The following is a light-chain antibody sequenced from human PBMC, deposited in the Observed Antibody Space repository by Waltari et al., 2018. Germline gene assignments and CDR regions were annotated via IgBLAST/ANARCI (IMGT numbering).Light chain of an antibody. J-gene: IGLJ3*02. CDR3: ASYTSSGALM. Sequence: QSALTQPASVSGSPGQSITVSCTGRSSDIGDYNYVSWYQQHAGKVPKLIIYDVNNRPSGVSHRFFGSKSGNTASLTISGLQPEDEADYYCASYTSSGALMFGGGTKVTVL. CDR2: DVN. CDR1: SSDIGDYNY. V-gene: IGLV2-14*03.